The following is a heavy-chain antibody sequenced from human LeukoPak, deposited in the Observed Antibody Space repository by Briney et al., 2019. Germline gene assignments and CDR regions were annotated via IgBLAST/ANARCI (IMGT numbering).Heavy chain of an antibody. CDR2: IRYGGSTK. V-gene: IGHV3-30*02. CDR1: GFTFGTYG. CDR3: AKSLAEAHTYFDY. Sequence: GGSLRLSCAASGFTFGTYGMHWVRQAPGKGLEWVAFIRYGGSTKYYADSVEGRFTISRDNSKNTLYLQMNSLRAQDAAVYYCAKSLAEAHTYFDYWGQGTLVTVSS. J-gene: IGHJ4*02.